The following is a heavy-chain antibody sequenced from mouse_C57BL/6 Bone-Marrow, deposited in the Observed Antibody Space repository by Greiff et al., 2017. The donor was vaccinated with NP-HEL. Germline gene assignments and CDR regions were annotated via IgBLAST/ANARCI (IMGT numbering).Heavy chain of an antibody. J-gene: IGHJ3*01. V-gene: IGHV1-15*01. CDR3: TREGLDDYPWFAY. D-gene: IGHD2-4*01. CDR2: IDPETGGT. CDR1: GYTITDYE. Sequence: QVQLKQSGAELVRPGASVTLSCKASGYTITDYEMHWVKQTPVHGLEWIGAIDPETGGTAYNQKFKGKAILTADKSSSTAYMELRSLTSEDSAVYYCTREGLDDYPWFAYWGQGTLVTVSA.